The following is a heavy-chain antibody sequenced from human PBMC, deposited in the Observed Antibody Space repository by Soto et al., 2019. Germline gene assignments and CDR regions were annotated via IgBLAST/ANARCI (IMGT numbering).Heavy chain of an antibody. CDR3: ARAPVVLNWFDP. Sequence: GESLRLSCAASGYTFSSYSMNWVRQAPGKGLEWVSSISSSSSYIYYADSVKGRFTISRDNAKNSLYLQMNSLRAEDTAVYYCARAPVVLNWFDPWGQGTLVTVSS. CDR1: GYTFSSYS. CDR2: ISSSSSYI. D-gene: IGHD2-2*01. V-gene: IGHV3-21*01. J-gene: IGHJ5*02.